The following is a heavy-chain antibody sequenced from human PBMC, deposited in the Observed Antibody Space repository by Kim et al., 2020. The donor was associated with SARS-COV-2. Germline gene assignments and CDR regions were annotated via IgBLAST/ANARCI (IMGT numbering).Heavy chain of an antibody. D-gene: IGHD4-17*01. V-gene: IGHV3-66*01. Sequence: YADSVKGRFTISRDNSKNTLYLQMNSLGAEDTAVYYCAKAGYGGTLYFQHWGQGTLVTVSS. J-gene: IGHJ1*01. CDR3: AKAGYGGTLYFQH.